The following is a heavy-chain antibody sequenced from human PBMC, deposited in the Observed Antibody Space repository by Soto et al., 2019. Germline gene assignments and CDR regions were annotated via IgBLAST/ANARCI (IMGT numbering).Heavy chain of an antibody. CDR2: ISASGGTT. CDR1: GLTFSSYA. Sequence: GGSLRLSCAVSGLTFSSYAMSWVRQAPGKGLQWVSGISASGGTTYYADSVKGRFTISRDNSKNTLYLQMNSLRAEDTAVYYCAKDPHTVSWFDPWGQGTLVTVSS. V-gene: IGHV3-23*01. CDR3: AKDPHTVSWFDP. D-gene: IGHD4-17*01. J-gene: IGHJ5*02.